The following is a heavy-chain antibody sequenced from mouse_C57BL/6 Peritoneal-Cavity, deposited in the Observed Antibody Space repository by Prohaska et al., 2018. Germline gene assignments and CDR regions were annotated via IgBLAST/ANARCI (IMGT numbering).Heavy chain of an antibody. CDR1: GFTFSGFW. CDR2: INSDGSAI. J-gene: IGHJ1*03. Sequence: EVHLLETGGGLVQPGGSRGLSCEGSGFTFSGFWMSWVRQTPGKTLEWIGDINSDGSAINYALSIKDRFTIFRDNDKSTLHLQMRNVRSEEIATYLCMRYGRHYWYRDVWGTGTKVTVSS. V-gene: IGHV11-2*01. D-gene: IGHD1-1*02. CDR3: MRYGRHYWYRDV.